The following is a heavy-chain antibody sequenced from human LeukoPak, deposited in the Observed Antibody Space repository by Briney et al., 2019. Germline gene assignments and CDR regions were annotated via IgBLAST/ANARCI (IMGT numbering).Heavy chain of an antibody. CDR1: GGSISSYY. J-gene: IGHJ4*02. CDR3: ARSGSTFDY. CDR2: IYYSGST. Sequence: SETLSLTCTVSGGSISSYYWSWIRQPPGKGLEWIGYIYYSGSTNYNPSLKSRVTISVDTSKNQFSLKLSSVTAADTAVYYCARSGSTFDYWGRGTLVTVSS. D-gene: IGHD3-3*01. V-gene: IGHV4-59*08.